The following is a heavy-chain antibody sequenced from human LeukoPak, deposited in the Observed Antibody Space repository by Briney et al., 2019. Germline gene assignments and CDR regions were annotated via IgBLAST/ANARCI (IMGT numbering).Heavy chain of an antibody. CDR1: GFTFSNYA. CDR3: AKEDRYRDSWYQSLGY. V-gene: IGHV3-23*01. CDR2: SSGSGGKT. D-gene: IGHD6-13*01. Sequence: GGSLRLSCAASGFTFSNYAMSWVRRAPRKGLEWVSASSGSGGKTYYADSVKGRFTVSRDNSKNTLYLEMNSLRAEDTAVYYCAKEDRYRDSWYQSLGYWGQGTLVTVSS. J-gene: IGHJ4*02.